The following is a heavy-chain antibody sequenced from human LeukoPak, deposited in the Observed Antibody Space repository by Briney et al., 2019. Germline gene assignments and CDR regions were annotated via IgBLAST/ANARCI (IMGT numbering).Heavy chain of an antibody. D-gene: IGHD6-19*01. CDR3: AREISSGWPHDAFDI. J-gene: IGHJ3*02. V-gene: IGHV3-48*04. Sequence: GGSLRLSCAASGFTFSSYSMNWVRQAPGKGLEWVSYISSSSSTIYYADSVKGRFTISRDNAKNSLYLQMNSLRAEDTAVYYCAREISSGWPHDAFDIWGQGTMVTVSS. CDR2: ISSSSSTI. CDR1: GFTFSSYS.